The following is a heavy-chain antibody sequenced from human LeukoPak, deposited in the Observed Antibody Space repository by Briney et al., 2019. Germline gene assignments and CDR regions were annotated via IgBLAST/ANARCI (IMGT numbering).Heavy chain of an antibody. CDR1: GFTFSSYG. CDR3: AKDTSFDI. Sequence: QTGGSLRLSCAASGFTFSSYGMHWVRQAPGKGLEWVAVISYDGSNKYYAGSVKGRFTISRDNSKNTLYLQMNSLRAEDTAVYYCAKDTSFDIWGQGTMVTVSS. V-gene: IGHV3-30*18. J-gene: IGHJ3*02. CDR2: ISYDGSNK.